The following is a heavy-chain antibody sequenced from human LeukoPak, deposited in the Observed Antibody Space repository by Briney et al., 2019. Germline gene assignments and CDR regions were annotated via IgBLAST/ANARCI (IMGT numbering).Heavy chain of an antibody. D-gene: IGHD6-13*01. J-gene: IGHJ5*02. CDR1: GFTFSTYW. Sequence: GGSLRLSCAASGFTFSTYWMTSVRQAPGKGLELVANINHDGSEKYYADSVKGRFTISRDNPKNTLYLQMNSLRAEDTVVYYCAKEGGPSSSWNWFDRWGQGTPVTVS. CDR2: INHDGSEK. CDR3: AKEGGPSSSWNWFDR. V-gene: IGHV3-7*01.